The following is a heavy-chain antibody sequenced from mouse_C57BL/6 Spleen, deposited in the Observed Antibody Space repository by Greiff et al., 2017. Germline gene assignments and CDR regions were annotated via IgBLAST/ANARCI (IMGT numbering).Heavy chain of an antibody. CDR1: GYTFTSYW. Sequence: QVQLQQPGAELVRPGSSVKLSCKASGYTFTSYWMHWVKQRPIQGLEWIGNIDPSDSETHYNQKFKDKATLTVDKSSSTAYMQLSSLTSEDSAVYYCAIHDYEKSAMDYWGQGTSVTVSS. V-gene: IGHV1-52*01. D-gene: IGHD2-4*01. CDR2: IDPSDSET. CDR3: AIHDYEKSAMDY. J-gene: IGHJ4*01.